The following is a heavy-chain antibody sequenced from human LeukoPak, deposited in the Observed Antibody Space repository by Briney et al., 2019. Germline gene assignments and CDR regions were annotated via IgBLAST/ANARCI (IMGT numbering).Heavy chain of an antibody. Sequence: GGSLRLSCAASGFTFSRYSMNWVRQAPGKGLEWVSSISGSSIYKYYADSVKGRFTISRDNAKNSLYLQMNSLRAEDTAVYYCARDRDWNSGFDYWGQGTLVTVSS. CDR1: GFTFSRYS. V-gene: IGHV3-21*01. CDR3: ARDRDWNSGFDY. J-gene: IGHJ4*02. D-gene: IGHD1-7*01. CDR2: ISGSSIYK.